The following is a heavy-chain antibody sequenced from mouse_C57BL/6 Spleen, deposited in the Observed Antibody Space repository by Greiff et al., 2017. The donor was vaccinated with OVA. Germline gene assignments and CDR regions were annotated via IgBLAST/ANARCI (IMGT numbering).Heavy chain of an antibody. D-gene: IGHD1-1*01. CDR3: TTLRGSSYGFAY. Sequence: DVQLQESGAELVRPGASVKLSCTASGFNIKDDYMHWVKQRPEQGLEWIGWIDPENGDTEYASKLQGKATITADTSSNTAYLQLSSLTSEDTAVYYCTTLRGSSYGFAYWGQGTLVTVSA. J-gene: IGHJ3*01. V-gene: IGHV14-4*01. CDR1: GFNIKDDY. CDR2: IDPENGDT.